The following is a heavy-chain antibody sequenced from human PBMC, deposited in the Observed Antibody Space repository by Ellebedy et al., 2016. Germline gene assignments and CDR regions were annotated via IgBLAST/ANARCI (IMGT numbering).Heavy chain of an antibody. CDR2: IIPIFGTA. V-gene: IGHV1-69*13. CDR3: ANVIVGATGYFDY. CDR1: GGTFSSYG. Sequence: SVKVSXXASGGTFSSYGISWVRQAPGQGLEWMGGIIPIFGTANYAQKFQGRVTITADESTSTAYMELRSLRSEGTAVYYCANVIVGATGYFDYWGQGTLVTVSS. J-gene: IGHJ4*02. D-gene: IGHD1-26*01.